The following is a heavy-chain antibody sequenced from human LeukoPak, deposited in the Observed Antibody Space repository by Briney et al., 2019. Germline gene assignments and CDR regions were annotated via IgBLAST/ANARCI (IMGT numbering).Heavy chain of an antibody. V-gene: IGHV3-11*03. Sequence: GGSLRLSCAASGFSFSDHWVSWMRQAPAKGLEWVSYISGGSDHTNYADSVKGRFTISRDNAKNSLYLQMNSLTDEDTAVYYCARCQYNSSPDIWGQGTLVTVSS. J-gene: IGHJ4*02. CDR3: ARCQYNSSPDI. CDR1: GFSFSDHW. D-gene: IGHD1-14*01. CDR2: ISGGSDHT.